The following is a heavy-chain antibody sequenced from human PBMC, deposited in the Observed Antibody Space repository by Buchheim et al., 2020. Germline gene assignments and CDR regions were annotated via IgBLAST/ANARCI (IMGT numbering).Heavy chain of an antibody. J-gene: IGHJ4*02. CDR2: IFHTGST. CDR1: GASMYSNNW. D-gene: IGHD3-3*02. CDR3: AKGTSGTFFY. V-gene: IGHV4-4*02. Sequence: QVQLQESGPGLVKPSGTLSLTCTVSGASMYSNNWWTWVRQAPGKGLEWIGEIFHTGSTAYNPSLQSRVAISVDKSKNQVSPKVTSVTAADTAVYYCAKGTSGTFFYWGQGTL.